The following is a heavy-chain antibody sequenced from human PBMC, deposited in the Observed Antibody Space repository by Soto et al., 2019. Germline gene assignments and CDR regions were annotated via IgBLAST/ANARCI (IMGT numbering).Heavy chain of an antibody. Sequence: ASVKVSCKTFGYTFGNYDISWVRQATGQGLEWMGWMNPNIGNTGYEEKFQGRVSMTRDTSTSTAYLELRSLTSEDTAVYYCARGMELVPVEVSYWFDHWGRGTLVTVSS. CDR1: GYTFGNYD. CDR3: ARGMELVPVEVSYWFDH. J-gene: IGHJ5*02. CDR2: MNPNIGNT. V-gene: IGHV1-8*01. D-gene: IGHD6-19*01.